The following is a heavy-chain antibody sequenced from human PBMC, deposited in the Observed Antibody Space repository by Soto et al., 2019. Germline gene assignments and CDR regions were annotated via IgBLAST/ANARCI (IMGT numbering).Heavy chain of an antibody. CDR2: ISSSSSTI. Sequence: PGGSLRLSCAASGFTFSSYSMNWVRQAPGKGLEWVSYISSSSSTIYYADSVKGRFTISRDNAKDSLYLQMNSLRAEDTAVYYCARDEYVELTIFGVVISDVERAFDIWCQGTMVTVSS. V-gene: IGHV3-48*01. CDR3: ARDEYVELTIFGVVISDVERAFDI. J-gene: IGHJ3*02. CDR1: GFTFSSYS. D-gene: IGHD3-3*01.